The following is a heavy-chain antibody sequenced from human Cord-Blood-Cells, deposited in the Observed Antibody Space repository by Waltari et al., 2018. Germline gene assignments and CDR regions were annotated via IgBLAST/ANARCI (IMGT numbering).Heavy chain of an antibody. CDR3: ASQGDTAMVDY. CDR2: IYYRGST. J-gene: IGHJ4*02. CDR1: GGSISSSNYY. V-gene: IGHV4-39*01. Sequence: QLQLRESGPGLVKPSETMSLTCTVSGGSISSSNYYWGRIRQPPGKGLEWIGSIYYRGSTYYNPSLKSRVTISVDTSKNQFSLKLSSVTAADTAVYYCASQGDTAMVDYWGQGTLVTVSS. D-gene: IGHD5-18*01.